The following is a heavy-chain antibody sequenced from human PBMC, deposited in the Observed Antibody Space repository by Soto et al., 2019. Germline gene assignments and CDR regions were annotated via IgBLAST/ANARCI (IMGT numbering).Heavy chain of an antibody. CDR1: GFTFSSYW. Sequence: GGSLRLSCAASGFTFSSYWMSWVRQSPGKGLEWVANIKQDGSEKYYVDSVKGRFTISRDNAKNSLYLQMNSLRAEDTAVYYCARPRDGYSGVGAFDIWGQGTMVTVSS. V-gene: IGHV3-7*01. D-gene: IGHD4-4*01. CDR3: ARPRDGYSGVGAFDI. CDR2: IKQDGSEK. J-gene: IGHJ3*02.